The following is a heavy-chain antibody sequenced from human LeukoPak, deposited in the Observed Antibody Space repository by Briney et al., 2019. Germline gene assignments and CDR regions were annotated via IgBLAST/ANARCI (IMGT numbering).Heavy chain of an antibody. CDR2: IRTDGSTT. V-gene: IGHV3-74*01. CDR1: GFTFSTYW. J-gene: IGHJ4*02. Sequence: GGSLRLSCAASGFTFSTYWMHWVRQAPGKGLVWVSHIRTDGSTTTYADSVKGRFTISRDNAKHTLYLQMNSPRAEDTAVYYCAIDRGYTQDYWGQGTLVTVSS. D-gene: IGHD5-12*01. CDR3: AIDRGYTQDY.